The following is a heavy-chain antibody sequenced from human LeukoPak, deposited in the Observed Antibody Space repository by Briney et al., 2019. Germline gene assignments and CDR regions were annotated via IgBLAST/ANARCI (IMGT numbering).Heavy chain of an antibody. J-gene: IGHJ4*02. CDR1: GYTFTSYY. CDR3: ARGRVPAKPPTYYFDY. V-gene: IGHV1-46*01. D-gene: IGHD1-1*01. CDR2: INPSGGST. Sequence: ASVKVSCKASGYTFTSYYMHWVRQAPGQGLEWMGIINPSGGSTSYAQKFQGRVTMTRDTSTSTVYMELSSLRSEDTAVYYCARGRVPAKPPTYYFDYWGQGTLVTVSS.